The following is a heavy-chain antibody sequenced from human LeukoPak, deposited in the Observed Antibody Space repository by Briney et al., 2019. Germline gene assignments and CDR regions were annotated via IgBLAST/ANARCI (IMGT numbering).Heavy chain of an antibody. V-gene: IGHV4-59*01. J-gene: IGHJ4*02. CDR3: ARGDSSSWYLFDY. D-gene: IGHD6-13*01. CDR1: VGSISTYY. Sequence: SETLSLTCTVSVGSISTYYWSWIRQPPGKGLEWIGYIYYTGSTNYNPSLKSRVTISVGTSENQFSLKLTSVTAADTAVYYCARGDSSSWYLFDYWGRGTLVTVSS. CDR2: IYYTGST.